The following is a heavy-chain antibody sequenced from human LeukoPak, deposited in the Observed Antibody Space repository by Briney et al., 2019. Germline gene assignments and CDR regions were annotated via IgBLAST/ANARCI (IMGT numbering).Heavy chain of an antibody. V-gene: IGHV3-11*01. J-gene: IGHJ6*02. D-gene: IGHD6-13*01. CDR1: GFTFSDYY. CDR2: ISSSGSTI. Sequence: TGGSPRLSCAASGFTFSDYYMSWIRQAPGKGLEWVSYISSSGSTIYYADSVKGRFTISRDNAENSLYLQMNSLRAEDTAVYYCARVDSSSWYSGRYYYYGMDVWGQGTTVTVSS. CDR3: ARVDSSSWYSGRYYYYGMDV.